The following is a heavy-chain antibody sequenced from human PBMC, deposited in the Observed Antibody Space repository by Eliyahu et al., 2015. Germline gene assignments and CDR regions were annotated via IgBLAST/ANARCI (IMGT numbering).Heavy chain of an antibody. CDR2: IKQDGSEK. CDR3: ARGPDTPLVNYYYYMDV. CDR1: RFTFSTYW. V-gene: IGHV3-7*03. J-gene: IGHJ6*03. Sequence: EVQLVESGGGLVQPGGSLRLSCAASRFTFSTYWMSWVRQAPGKGLEWVANIKQDGSEKYYVDSVKGRFTISRDNAKDSLYLQMNTLRAEDTAVYYCARGPDTPLVNYYYYMDVWGKGTTVTVSS. D-gene: IGHD5-18*01.